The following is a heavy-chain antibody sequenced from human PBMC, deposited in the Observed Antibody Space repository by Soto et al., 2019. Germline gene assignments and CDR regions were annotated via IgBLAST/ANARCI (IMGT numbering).Heavy chain of an antibody. D-gene: IGHD4-17*01. CDR2: SRGNSGSI. Sequence: EVQLVECGGGLIQPGRSLRLSCADSGFSLDDYAMHWVRQAPGKGLEWVPCSRGNSGSICYADYVKGRFTSSRDNAKNPLYLQMKRRRAEDTSLYYRAKDTHDYGDYLPAGGLGYWGQGTLVPVSS. V-gene: IGHV3-9*01. CDR3: AKDTHDYGDYLPAGGLGY. J-gene: IGHJ4*02. CDR1: GFSLDDYA.